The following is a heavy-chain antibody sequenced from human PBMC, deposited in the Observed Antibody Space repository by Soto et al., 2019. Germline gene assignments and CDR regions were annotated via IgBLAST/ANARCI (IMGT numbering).Heavy chain of an antibody. CDR2: ISRSSSYI. CDR3: ASGVPNYFDS. V-gene: IGHV3-21*01. CDR1: GFTFSSYS. J-gene: IGHJ4*02. D-gene: IGHD1-1*01. Sequence: GGSLRLSCAASGFTFSSYSMNWVRQAPGKGLEWVSSISRSSSYIYYAYSVKGRFTISRDNAKTSLYLQMNSLRAEDLVFYYCASGVPNYFDSWGQGTLVTVSS.